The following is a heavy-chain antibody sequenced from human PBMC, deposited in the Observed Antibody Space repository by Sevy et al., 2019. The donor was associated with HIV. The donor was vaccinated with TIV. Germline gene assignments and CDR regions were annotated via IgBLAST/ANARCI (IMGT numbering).Heavy chain of an antibody. CDR1: AINIRDYW. J-gene: IGHJ4*02. V-gene: IGHV3-33*08. D-gene: IGHD3-22*01. Sequence: GGSLRLSCEASAINIRDYWMNWVRQAPGKGMEWVAIIWSDGAYQYHGDSVKGRFTISRDNSKNTLYLQMNNVRVEDTAVYYCARGGYYYDNAAYYALDSWGQGTLVTVSS. CDR3: ARGGYYYDNAAYYALDS. CDR2: IWSDGAYQ.